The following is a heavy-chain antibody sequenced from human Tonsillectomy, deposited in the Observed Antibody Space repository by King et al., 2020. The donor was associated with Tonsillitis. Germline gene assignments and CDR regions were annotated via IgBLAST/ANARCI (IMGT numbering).Heavy chain of an antibody. J-gene: IGHJ3*02. Sequence: VQLVESGGGLVQPGRSLRLSCTASGFTFGDYGMSWFRQAPGKGLEWVGFIRRKAYGGTTEYVASVKGRFTISRDDSKKTAYMQMNSLKTEDTAVYYCTSWGQCLVPGTHPYDIWGQGTMVTVSS. CDR1: GFTFGDYG. CDR2: IRRKAYGGTT. V-gene: IGHV3-49*03. CDR3: TSWGQCLVPGTHPYDI. D-gene: IGHD6-19*01.